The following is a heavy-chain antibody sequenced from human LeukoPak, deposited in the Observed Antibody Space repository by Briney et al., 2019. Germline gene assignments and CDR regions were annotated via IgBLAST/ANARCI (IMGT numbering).Heavy chain of an antibody. CDR2: ISGSGGST. Sequence: PGGSLRLSCAASGFTFSSYAMSWVRQAPGKELEWVSAISGSGGSTYYADSVKGRFTISRDNSKNTLYLQMISLRAEDTAVYYCAKSDGDYDDYFDYWGQGTLVTVSS. D-gene: IGHD4-17*01. CDR1: GFTFSSYA. V-gene: IGHV3-23*01. CDR3: AKSDGDYDDYFDY. J-gene: IGHJ4*02.